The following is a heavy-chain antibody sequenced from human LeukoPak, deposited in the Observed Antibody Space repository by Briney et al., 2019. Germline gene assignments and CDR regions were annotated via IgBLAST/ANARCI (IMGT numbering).Heavy chain of an antibody. CDR1: GYTFTSYD. Sequence: ASVKVSCKASGYTFTSYDINWVRQATGQGLEWMGWMNPNSGNTGYAQKFQGRVTITRDTSASTAYMELSSLRSEDMAVYYCASSITAYYYDSSGYSLGYWGQGTLVTVSS. J-gene: IGHJ4*02. D-gene: IGHD3-22*01. V-gene: IGHV1-8*03. CDR2: MNPNSGNT. CDR3: ASSITAYYYDSSGYSLGY.